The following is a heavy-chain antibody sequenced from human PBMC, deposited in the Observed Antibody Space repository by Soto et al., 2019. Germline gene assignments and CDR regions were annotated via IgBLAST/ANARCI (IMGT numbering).Heavy chain of an antibody. CDR2: ISGSGGST. V-gene: IGHV3-23*01. CDR1: GFTFSSYA. CDR3: ANPVFDCISTSCPYYYYGMDV. J-gene: IGHJ6*02. D-gene: IGHD2-2*01. Sequence: TGGSLRLSCAASGFTFSSYAMSWVRQAPGKGLEWVSAISGSGGSTYYADSVKGRFTISRDNSKNTLYLQMNSLRAEDTAVYYCANPVFDCISTSCPYYYYGMDVWGQGTTVIVSS.